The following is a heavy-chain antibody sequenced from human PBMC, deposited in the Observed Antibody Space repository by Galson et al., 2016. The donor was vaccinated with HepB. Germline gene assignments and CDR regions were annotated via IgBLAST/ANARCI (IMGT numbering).Heavy chain of an antibody. Sequence: SLRLSCAASGFTFSNYWMSWVRQAPGKGLEWVSYISSASSAIFYADSVKGRFTISRDNAKNSLYLQMNSLRDEDSAVYFCARGAVGATILGNWFDPWGQGTLVTASS. CDR3: ARGAVGATILGNWFDP. V-gene: IGHV3-48*02. J-gene: IGHJ5*02. CDR2: ISSASSAI. D-gene: IGHD1-26*01. CDR1: GFTFSNYW.